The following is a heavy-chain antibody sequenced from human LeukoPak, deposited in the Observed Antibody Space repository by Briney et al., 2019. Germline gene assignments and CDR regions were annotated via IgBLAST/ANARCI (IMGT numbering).Heavy chain of an antibody. CDR1: GFTFSNYW. Sequence: GGSLRLSCAASGFTFSNYWMSWVRQAPGKGLEWVANIKQDGSEKCYVDSVKGRFTISRDNAKNSLYLQMNSLRAEGTAVYYCARDRWELLSNSYHYCGLDVWGQGTTVTVSS. D-gene: IGHD2-15*01. CDR2: IKQDGSEK. CDR3: ARDRWELLSNSYHYCGLDV. V-gene: IGHV3-7*01. J-gene: IGHJ6*02.